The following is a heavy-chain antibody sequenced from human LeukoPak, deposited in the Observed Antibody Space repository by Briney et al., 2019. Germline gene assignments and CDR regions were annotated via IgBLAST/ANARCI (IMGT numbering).Heavy chain of an antibody. J-gene: IGHJ4*02. CDR3: ARDSTYSSSWYSGSVAGNSPPFDY. V-gene: IGHV3-11*01. CDR2: ISSSGSTI. Sequence: GGSLRLSCAASGFTFSDYYMSWIRQAPGKGLEWVSYISSSGSTIYYADSVKGRFTISRDNAKNSLYLQMNSLRAEDTALYYCARDSTYSSSWYSGSVAGNSPPFDYWGQGTLVTVSS. CDR1: GFTFSDYY. D-gene: IGHD6-13*01.